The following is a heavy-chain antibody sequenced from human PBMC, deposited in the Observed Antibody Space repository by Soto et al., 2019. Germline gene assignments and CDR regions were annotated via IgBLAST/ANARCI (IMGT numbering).Heavy chain of an antibody. CDR2: ISYDGSSK. CDR1: GFTFSSCA. CDR3: ARDKRDLRFLEWSYYFDY. Sequence: QVQLVESGGGVGQPGRSLRLSCAASGFTFSSCAMHWVRQAPGKGLEWVALISYDGSSKYYADSVKGRFTISRDNSKNTLYLQVNSLRAEDTAVYYCARDKRDLRFLEWSYYFDYWGQGNLVTVSS. J-gene: IGHJ4*02. D-gene: IGHD3-3*01. V-gene: IGHV3-30-3*01.